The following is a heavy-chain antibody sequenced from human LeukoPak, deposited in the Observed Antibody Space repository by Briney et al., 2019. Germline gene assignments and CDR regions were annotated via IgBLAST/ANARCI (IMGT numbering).Heavy chain of an antibody. CDR1: GFPFSNYG. CDR2: ITCSCGST. Sequence: GGALRLSFSASGFPFSNYGLSLVRPAPGKGLELVSGITCSCGSTYYADSVKGPVTISRHNFKNPLYLQMDSLRADDTGIYFLSTDERLLSFLKWGQGTLVTVFS. J-gene: IGHJ4*02. CDR3: STDERLLSFLK. V-gene: IGHV3-23*01. D-gene: IGHD3-3*01.